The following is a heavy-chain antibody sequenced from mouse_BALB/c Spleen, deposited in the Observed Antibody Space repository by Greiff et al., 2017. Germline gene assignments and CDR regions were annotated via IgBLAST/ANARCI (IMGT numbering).Heavy chain of an antibody. D-gene: IGHD1-1*01. CDR2: ISNGGGST. CDR1: GFTFSSYT. J-gene: IGHJ4*01. V-gene: IGHV5-12-2*01. CDR3: ARHDGSSYYAMDY. Sequence: EVHLVESGGGLVQPGGSLKLSCAASGFTFSSYTMSWVRQTPEKRLEWVAYISNGGGSTYYPDTVKGRFTISRDNAKNTLYLQMSSLKSEDTAMYYCARHDGSSYYAMDYWGQGTSVTVSS.